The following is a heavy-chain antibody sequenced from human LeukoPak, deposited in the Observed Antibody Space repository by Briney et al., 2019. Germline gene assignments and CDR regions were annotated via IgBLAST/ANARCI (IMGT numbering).Heavy chain of an antibody. Sequence: GGSLRLSCEASGFTFSSYWMSWVRQAPGKGLEWVANIKQDGSEKYYVDSVKGRFSISRDNAKKSLYLQMNSLRDGDTAVYYCARGGYLYDYWGQGTLVTVSS. CDR1: GFTFSSYW. J-gene: IGHJ4*02. CDR3: ARGGYLYDY. V-gene: IGHV3-7*01. CDR2: IKQDGSEK. D-gene: IGHD2-15*01.